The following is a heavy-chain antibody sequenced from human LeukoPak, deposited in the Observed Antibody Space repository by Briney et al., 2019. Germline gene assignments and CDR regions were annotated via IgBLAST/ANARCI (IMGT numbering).Heavy chain of an antibody. CDR1: GYTFTGYY. D-gene: IGHD6-19*01. Sequence: GASVKVSCKASGYTFTGYYMHWVRQAPGQGLEWMGWINPNSGGTNYAQKFQGRVTMARDTSISTAYMELSRLRSDDTAVYYCARSGMKEWAVAGTRYYYYYMDVWGKGTTVTVSS. CDR2: INPNSGGT. V-gene: IGHV1-2*02. J-gene: IGHJ6*03. CDR3: ARSGMKEWAVAGTRYYYYYMDV.